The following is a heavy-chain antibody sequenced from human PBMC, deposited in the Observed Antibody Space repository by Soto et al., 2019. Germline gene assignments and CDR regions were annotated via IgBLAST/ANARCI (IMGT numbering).Heavy chain of an antibody. D-gene: IGHD2-2*01. V-gene: IGHV3-74*01. CDR1: GFIFSSYW. J-gene: IGHJ3*02. CDR3: ARRFRYCSRTSCYDDAFDI. Sequence: EVQLVESGGGLVQPGGSLRLSCAAFGFIFSSYWMHWVRQAPGKGLVWVSRINSDGSSTSYADSVKGRFTISRDNAKNTLYLQMNSLRAEDTAVYYCARRFRYCSRTSCYDDAFDIWGQGTMVTVSS. CDR2: INSDGSST.